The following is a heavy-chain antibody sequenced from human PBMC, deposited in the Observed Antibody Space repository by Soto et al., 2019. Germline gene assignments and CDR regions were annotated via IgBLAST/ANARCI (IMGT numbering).Heavy chain of an antibody. CDR2: FDPEDGET. CDR1: GYTLTELS. J-gene: IGHJ4*02. D-gene: IGHD3-22*01. CDR3: ATPAYYDSSGYYYVSGFFGY. V-gene: IGHV1-24*01. Sequence: ASVEVSCEVSGYTLTELSIHWVRQAPGKGLEGMGGFDPEDGETIYAQKFQGRVTMTEDTSTDTAYMELSSLRSEDTAVYYCATPAYYDSSGYYYVSGFFGYWGQGTLVTVSS.